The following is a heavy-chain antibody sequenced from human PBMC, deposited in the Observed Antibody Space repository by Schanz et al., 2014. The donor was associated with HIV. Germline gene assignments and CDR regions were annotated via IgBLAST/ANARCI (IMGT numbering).Heavy chain of an antibody. Sequence: QVQLQQWGAGLLKPSETLSLTCAVYGGSFSDYYWSWIRQSPGKGLEWIGEINHSGGTNYNPSLKSRVSISVDTSKNHFSLELTSVTAADTAVYYCAKLILFDNHDFWSGYPDWGQGTLVTVSS. CDR2: INHSGGT. D-gene: IGHD3-3*01. V-gene: IGHV4-34*01. CDR3: AKLILFDNHDFWSGYPD. CDR1: GGSFSDYY. J-gene: IGHJ4*02.